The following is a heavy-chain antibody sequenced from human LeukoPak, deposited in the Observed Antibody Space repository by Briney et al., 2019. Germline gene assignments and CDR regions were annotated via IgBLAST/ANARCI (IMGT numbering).Heavy chain of an antibody. Sequence: GASVKVSCTASGGTFSSYAISWVRQAPGQGLEWMGRIIPILGIANYAQKFQGRVTITADKSTSTAYMELSSLRSEDTAVYYCARSVVANEENWFDPWGQGTLVTVSS. J-gene: IGHJ5*02. CDR1: GGTFSSYA. D-gene: IGHD5-12*01. CDR3: ARSVVANEENWFDP. CDR2: IIPILGIA. V-gene: IGHV1-69*04.